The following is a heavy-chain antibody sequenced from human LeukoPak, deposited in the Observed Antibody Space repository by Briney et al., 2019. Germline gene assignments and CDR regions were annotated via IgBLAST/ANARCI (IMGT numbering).Heavy chain of an antibody. D-gene: IGHD4-17*01. Sequence: GGSLRLSCAASGFTFSSYAMSWVRQAPGKGLEWVANINRDGSEKYYVDSVKGRFTISRDNAKNSLYLQMNSLRAEDTAVYYCAREYGDFGFDYWGQGTLVTVSS. CDR2: INRDGSEK. J-gene: IGHJ4*02. V-gene: IGHV3-7*01. CDR1: GFTFSSYA. CDR3: AREYGDFGFDY.